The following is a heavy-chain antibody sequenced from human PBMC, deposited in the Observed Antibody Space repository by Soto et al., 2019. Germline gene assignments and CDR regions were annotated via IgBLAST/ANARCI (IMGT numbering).Heavy chain of an antibody. V-gene: IGHV1-3*01. D-gene: IGHD3-16*01. CDR3: ASGYGGPIGWFDP. J-gene: IGHJ5*02. CDR1: GYTFTSYA. Sequence: QVQLVQSGAEVKKPGASVKVSCKASGYTFTSYAMHWVRQAPGQRLEWMGWINAGNGNTKYSQKFQGRVTITSDTSAGTAYMELSSLRSEDTAVYYCASGYGGPIGWFDPWGQGTLVTVSS. CDR2: INAGNGNT.